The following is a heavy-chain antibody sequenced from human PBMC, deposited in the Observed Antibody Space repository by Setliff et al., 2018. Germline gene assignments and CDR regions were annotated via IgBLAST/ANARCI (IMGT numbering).Heavy chain of an antibody. CDR2: FWANGNNK. CDR1: GFTFSYYG. CDR3: ARDDDTTSRYSRFEH. V-gene: IGHV3-33*01. Sequence: PGESLRLSCAASGFTFSYYGIHWVRQAPGKGLEWVAVFWANGNNKYYADSVKGRFTISRDNSQNTVYLQMDSLRAEDTAVYYCARDDDTTSRYSRFEHWGQGTPVTVSS. D-gene: IGHD5-12*01. J-gene: IGHJ5*02.